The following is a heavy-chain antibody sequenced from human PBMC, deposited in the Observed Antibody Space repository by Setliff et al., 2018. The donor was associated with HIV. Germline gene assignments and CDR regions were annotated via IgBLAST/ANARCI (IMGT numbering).Heavy chain of an antibody. V-gene: IGHV4-39*07. Sequence: SETLSLTCTVSGGSISSYYWGWIRQPPGNGLEWIGSIYHTGSTYYKPSLKSRVTISVDTSKNQFSLNLSSVTAADTAVYYCARDRMPMASWVPDKWGQGTLVTVSS. CDR2: IYHTGST. CDR3: ARDRMPMASWVPDK. J-gene: IGHJ4*02. CDR1: GGSISSYY. D-gene: IGHD2-2*01.